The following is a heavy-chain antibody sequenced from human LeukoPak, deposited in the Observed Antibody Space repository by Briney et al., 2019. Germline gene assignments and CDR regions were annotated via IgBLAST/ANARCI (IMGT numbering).Heavy chain of an antibody. Sequence: PGGSLRLSCAASGFTFGSYEMIWVRQAPGKGLEWVSYISRRGSTIHYADSVKGRFTISRDNSKNTLYLQMNSLRAEDTAVYYCAKSGRTSSSGKYYFDSWGQGTLVTVSS. CDR2: ISRRGSTI. J-gene: IGHJ4*02. CDR3: AKSGRTSSSGKYYFDS. CDR1: GFTFGSYE. V-gene: IGHV3-48*03. D-gene: IGHD6-6*01.